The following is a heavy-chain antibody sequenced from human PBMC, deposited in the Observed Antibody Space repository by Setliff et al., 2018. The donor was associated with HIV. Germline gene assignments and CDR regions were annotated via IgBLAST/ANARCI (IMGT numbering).Heavy chain of an antibody. CDR3: AIEKDIVVVVAGAFDY. J-gene: IGHJ4*02. CDR2: IIPILGTA. Sequence: VKVSCKASGGTFSSYAISWVRQAPGQGLEWMGGIIPILGTANYAQKFQGRVTITTDESTSTAYMELSSLRSEDTAVYYCAIEKDIVVVVAGAFDYWGQGTLVTVSS. CDR1: GGTFSSYA. V-gene: IGHV1-69*05. D-gene: IGHD2-15*01.